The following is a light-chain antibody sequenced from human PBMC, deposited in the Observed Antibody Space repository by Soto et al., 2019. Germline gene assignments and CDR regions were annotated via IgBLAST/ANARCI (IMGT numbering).Light chain of an antibody. CDR1: QSIGSW. CDR3: QQYGSYSPWT. V-gene: IGKV1-5*03. Sequence: DIQMTQSPPTLSASVGDRVTITCRASQSIGSWLAWYQQKPGKAPKLLIYKASTLESGVPSRFSGSGSGTEFILTLSSLQPDDFASYYCQQYGSYSPWTFGQGTKVEIK. CDR2: KAS. J-gene: IGKJ1*01.